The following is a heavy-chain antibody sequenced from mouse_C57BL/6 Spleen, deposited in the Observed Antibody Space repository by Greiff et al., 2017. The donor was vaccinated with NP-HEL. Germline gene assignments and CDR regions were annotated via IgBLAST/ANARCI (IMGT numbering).Heavy chain of an antibody. CDR3: ARNCPPDGYYSFDV. CDR1: GFSLTSYG. Sequence: VQLVESGPGLVQPSQSLSITCTVSGFSLTSYGVHWVRQSPGKGLEWLGVIWSGGSTDYNAAFISRLSISKDNSKSQVFFKMNSLQADDTAIYYCARNCPPDGYYSFDVWGTGTTVTVSS. D-gene: IGHD2-3*01. V-gene: IGHV2-2*01. CDR2: IWSGGST. J-gene: IGHJ1*03.